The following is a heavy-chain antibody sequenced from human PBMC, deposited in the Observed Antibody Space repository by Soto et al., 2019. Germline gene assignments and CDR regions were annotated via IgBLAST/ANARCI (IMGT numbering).Heavy chain of an antibody. CDR1: DFIVGRNF. D-gene: IGHD1-1*01. CDR2: IYSGGNT. CDR3: ASGFCRGGTCNRHLES. V-gene: IGHV3-66*01. Sequence: GGSLRLSCAVTDFIVGRNFMTWVRQAPGKGLESVAVIYSGGNTHHADSVKGRFTISRDTLKNTLYLQMNSLRVEDTALYYCASGFCRGGTCNRHLESWGQGTLVTVSS. J-gene: IGHJ5*02.